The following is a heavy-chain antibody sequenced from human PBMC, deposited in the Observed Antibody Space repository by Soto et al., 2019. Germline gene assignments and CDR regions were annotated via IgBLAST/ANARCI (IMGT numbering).Heavy chain of an antibody. CDR3: AKDRHYGSGSYGFYFDY. V-gene: IGHV3-9*01. CDR1: GFTFDDYA. D-gene: IGHD3-10*01. Sequence: ESGGGLVQPGRSLRLSCAASGFTFDDYAMHWVRQAPGKGLEWVSGISWNSGSIGYADSVKGRFTISRDNAKNSLYLQMNSLRAEDTALYYCAKDRHYGSGSYGFYFDYWGQGTLVTVSS. J-gene: IGHJ4*02. CDR2: ISWNSGSI.